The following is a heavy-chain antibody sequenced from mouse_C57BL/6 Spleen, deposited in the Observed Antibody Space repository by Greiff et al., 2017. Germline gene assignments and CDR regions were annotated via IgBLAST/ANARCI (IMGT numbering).Heavy chain of an antibody. J-gene: IGHJ2*01. CDR1: GYTFTSYW. D-gene: IGHD1-1*01. Sequence: QVQLQQPGAELVMPGASVQLSCKASGYTFTSYWMHWVKQRPGQGLEWIGEIDPSDSYTNYNWKFTGKATLTADKSSSTAYIQLSSLTSEYSAVYFCARHDVGSSYRFDYWGQGTTLTVSS. V-gene: IGHV1-69*01. CDR3: ARHDVGSSYRFDY. CDR2: IDPSDSYT.